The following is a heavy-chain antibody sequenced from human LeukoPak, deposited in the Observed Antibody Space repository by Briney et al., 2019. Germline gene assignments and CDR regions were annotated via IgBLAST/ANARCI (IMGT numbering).Heavy chain of an antibody. J-gene: IGHJ4*02. CDR1: GGSFSGYY. V-gene: IGHV4-34*01. CDR2: INHRGST. CDR3: ARFDLGATKCLDY. Sequence: PSETLSLTCAVSGGSFSGYYWSWLRQPPGKGLEWIGEINHRGSTNYNPSLKSRVTISVDTSKNQFSLKLSSVTAADTAVYYCARFDLGATKCLDYWGQGTLVTVSS. D-gene: IGHD1-26*01.